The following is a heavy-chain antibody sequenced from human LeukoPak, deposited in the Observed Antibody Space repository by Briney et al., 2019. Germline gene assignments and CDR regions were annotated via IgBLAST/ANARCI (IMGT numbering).Heavy chain of an antibody. CDR2: IYYSGNT. V-gene: IGHV4-61*01. CDR1: GGSVSSGSYY. Sequence: PSETLSLTCTVSGGSVSSGSYYWSWIRQPPGKGLEWIGYIYYSGNTNYNPSLKSRVTISVDTSKNQFSLKLSSVTAADTAVYYCAREPFRVYYFDYWGQGTLVTVSS. D-gene: IGHD2/OR15-2a*01. CDR3: AREPFRVYYFDY. J-gene: IGHJ4*02.